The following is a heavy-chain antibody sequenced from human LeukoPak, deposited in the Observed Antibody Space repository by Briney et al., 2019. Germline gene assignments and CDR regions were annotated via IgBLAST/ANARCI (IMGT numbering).Heavy chain of an antibody. V-gene: IGHV3-49*04. Sequence: GRSLRLSCTTSGFTLGNHAMTWVRQAPGKGLEWVGCIRSKAYHATNAYSVSGKGRITNSSDDYNSVVNLQMNSLKREDTAGYYCRRGPIQLWVHYCMDVWGQASTVTVSS. D-gene: IGHD5-18*01. CDR1: GFTLGNHA. J-gene: IGHJ6*02. CDR2: IRSKAYHATN. CDR3: RRGPIQLWVHYCMDV.